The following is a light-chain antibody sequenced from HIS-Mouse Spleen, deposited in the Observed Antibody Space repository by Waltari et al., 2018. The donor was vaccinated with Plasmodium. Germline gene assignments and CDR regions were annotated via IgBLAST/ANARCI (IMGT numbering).Light chain of an antibody. Sequence: SYELTQPPSVSVSPGQTARITCSGDALPKQYAYWYQQKPGQAPVLVIYKDSERPSGIPDRFSGSKSGNTASLTISGLQAEDEADYYCCSYAGSYTVVFGGGTKLTVL. CDR3: CSYAGSYTVV. CDR1: ALPKQY. J-gene: IGLJ2*01. CDR2: KDS. V-gene: IGLV3-25*02.